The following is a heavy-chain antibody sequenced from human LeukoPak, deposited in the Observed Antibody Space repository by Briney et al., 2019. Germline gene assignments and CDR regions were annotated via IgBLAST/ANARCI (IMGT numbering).Heavy chain of an antibody. CDR3: ARRVEQQLSSPGDWFDP. CDR1: GYTFTGYY. J-gene: IGHJ5*02. CDR2: INPNSGGT. Sequence: ASVKVSCKASGYTFTGYYMHWVRQAPGQGLEWMGRINPNSGGTNYAQKFQGRVTMTRDTSISTAFMELRRLTSDDTAVYYCARRVEQQLSSPGDWFDPWGQGTLVTVSS. D-gene: IGHD6-13*01. V-gene: IGHV1-2*06.